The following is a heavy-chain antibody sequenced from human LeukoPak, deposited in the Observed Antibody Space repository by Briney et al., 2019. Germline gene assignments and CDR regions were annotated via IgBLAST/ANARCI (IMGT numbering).Heavy chain of an antibody. J-gene: IGHJ4*02. CDR1: GGSISSSSYY. CDR3: ASRRGYSYGYLAGSMLHY. D-gene: IGHD5-18*01. Sequence: PSETLSLTCTVSGGSISSSSYYWGWIRQPPGKGLEWIGSNYYSGSTYYNPSLKSRVTISVDTSKNQFSPKLSSVTAADTAVYYCASRRGYSYGYLAGSMLHYWGQGTLVTVSS. V-gene: IGHV4-39*01. CDR2: NYYSGST.